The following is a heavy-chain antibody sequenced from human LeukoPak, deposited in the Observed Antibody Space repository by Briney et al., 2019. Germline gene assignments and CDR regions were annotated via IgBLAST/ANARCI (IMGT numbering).Heavy chain of an antibody. J-gene: IGHJ5*02. V-gene: IGHV4-4*07. CDR2: IYTSGST. Sequence: SETLSLTCTVSGGSISSYYWSWIRQPAGKGLEWIGRIYTSGSTNYNPSLKSRVTMSVDTSKNQFSLKLNSVTAADTAVYYCARVSNYYGSGSNWFDPWGQGTLVTVSS. CDR3: ARVSNYYGSGSNWFDP. D-gene: IGHD3-10*01. CDR1: GGSISSYY.